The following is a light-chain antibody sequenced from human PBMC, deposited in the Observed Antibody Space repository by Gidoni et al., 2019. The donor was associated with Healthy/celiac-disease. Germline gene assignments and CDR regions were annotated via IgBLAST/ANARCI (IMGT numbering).Light chain of an antibody. CDR3: QHFDNLPRYT. CDR2: DAS. J-gene: IGKJ2*01. V-gene: IGKV1-33*01. Sequence: DIQMTQSPSSLSASVGDRVTITCQASQDISNYLNWYQQKPGKAPKLLIYDASKLEIGVTSRFSGSGAGTDFTFTISSLQPEDIATYYCQHFDNLPRYTFGQXTKLEIK. CDR1: QDISNY.